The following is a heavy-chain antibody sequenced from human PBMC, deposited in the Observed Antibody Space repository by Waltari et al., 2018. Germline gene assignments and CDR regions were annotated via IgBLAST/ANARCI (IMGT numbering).Heavy chain of an antibody. CDR3: ARDADAAGTFDY. CDR1: GYTSTSYY. J-gene: IGHJ4*02. CDR2: INPSGGST. V-gene: IGHV1-46*01. D-gene: IGHD6-13*01. Sequence: QVQLVQSGAEVKKPGASVKVSCKASGYTSTSYYMPWVRQAPGQGLEWMGIINPSGGSTSYAQKFQGRVTMTRDTATSTVYMELSSLRSEDTAVYYCARDADAAGTFDYWGQGTLVTVSS.